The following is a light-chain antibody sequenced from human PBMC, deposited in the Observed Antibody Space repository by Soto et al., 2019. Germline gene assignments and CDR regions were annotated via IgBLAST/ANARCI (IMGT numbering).Light chain of an antibody. Sequence: DIVMTQTPLSLPVTPGEPASISCRSSQSLLHSNGYNYLDWYLQKPGQSPQLLIYLGSNRASGVSDRFSGSGSGKDFTLKISRVEAEDVGVYYCMKALQTPWTFGQGTKVESK. CDR1: QSLLHSNGYNY. J-gene: IGKJ1*01. CDR2: LGS. CDR3: MKALQTPWT. V-gene: IGKV2-28*01.